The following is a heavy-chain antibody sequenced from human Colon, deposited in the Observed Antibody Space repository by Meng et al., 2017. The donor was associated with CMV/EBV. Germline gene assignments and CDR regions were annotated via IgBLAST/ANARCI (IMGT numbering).Heavy chain of an antibody. CDR1: GFTFSGDW. Sequence: GESLKISCVASGFTFSGDWMAWVRQAPGKGLEWLTNIKQDGSVRNYVDSVKGRFTVSRDNAKNSLYLQMSSLRAEDTAIYYCTTDRYGGAYDIWGQGTQVTVSS. CDR2: IKQDGSVR. D-gene: IGHD3-16*01. V-gene: IGHV3-7*01. CDR3: TTDRYGGAYDI. J-gene: IGHJ4*02.